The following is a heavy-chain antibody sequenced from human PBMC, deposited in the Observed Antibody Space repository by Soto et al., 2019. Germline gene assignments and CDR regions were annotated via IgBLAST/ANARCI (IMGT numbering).Heavy chain of an antibody. CDR2: IYSGGNT. V-gene: IGHV3-53*01. CDR1: GFTVSSDY. J-gene: IGHJ4*02. Sequence: GSLRLSCAASGFTVSSDYMSWVRQAPGKGLEWVSVIYSGGNTYYADSVKGRFTISRDTSKNTLHLQMNSLSAEDTAVYYCARASGSRLFDYWGQGTLVTVSS. D-gene: IGHD1-26*01. CDR3: ARASGSRLFDY.